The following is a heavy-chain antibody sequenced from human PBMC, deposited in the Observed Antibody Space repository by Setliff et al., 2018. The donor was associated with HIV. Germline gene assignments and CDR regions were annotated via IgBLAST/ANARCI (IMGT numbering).Heavy chain of an antibody. Sequence: TLSLTCTVPGGSFNNYHWSWIRQPAGKGLEWSGRIYDSEATKYKHYLKSRVTMSIDKSKKQFPLYLTTVTAADTAIQYCARDRHYYGSGSYGPWGQGNLVTSPQ. D-gene: IGHD3-10*01. V-gene: IGHV4-4*07. CDR1: GGSFNNYH. J-gene: IGHJ5*02. CDR2: IYDSEAT. CDR3: ARDRHYYGSGSYGP.